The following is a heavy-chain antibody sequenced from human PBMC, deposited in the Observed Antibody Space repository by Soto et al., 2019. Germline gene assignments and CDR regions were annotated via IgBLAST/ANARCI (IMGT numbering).Heavy chain of an antibody. CDR2: ISSSGSTI. D-gene: IGHD1-20*01. V-gene: IGHV3-48*03. CDR1: GFTFSSYE. Sequence: EVQLVESGGGLVQPGGSLRLSCAASGFTFSSYEMNWVRQAPGKGLEWVSYISSSGSTIYHADSVKGRFTISRDNAKNSLYLQMSSLRAEDTAVYYCARTVTGIDYWGQGTLVTVSS. J-gene: IGHJ4*02. CDR3: ARTVTGIDY.